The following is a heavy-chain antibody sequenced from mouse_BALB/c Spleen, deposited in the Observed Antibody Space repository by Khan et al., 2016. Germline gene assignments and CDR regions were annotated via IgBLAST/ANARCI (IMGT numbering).Heavy chain of an antibody. CDR3: ARNGSYATSWFAY. D-gene: IGHD1-1*02. CDR2: IDPANGNT. CDR1: GFNIKDTY. V-gene: IGHV14-3*02. J-gene: IGHJ3*01. Sequence: VQLKQSGAELVKPGASVKLSCTASGFNIKDTYMHWVKQRPEQGLEWIGRIDPANGNTKYDPKFQGKATITADTSSNTAYLQLSSLTSEDTAVYYCARNGSYATSWFAYWGQGTLVTVSA.